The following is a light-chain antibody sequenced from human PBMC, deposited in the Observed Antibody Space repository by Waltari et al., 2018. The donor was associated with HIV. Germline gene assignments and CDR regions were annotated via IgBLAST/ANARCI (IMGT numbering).Light chain of an antibody. CDR1: SSNIGSNI. Sequence: QSVLTQPPSASGTPGQRVSISCSGSSSNIGSNIVNWYQQLPGTAPKLLIYSNSQRPQGVPDRFSGSKSGTSASLAISGLQSEDEADYYCAAWDDSLNAWVFGGGTKLTVL. CDR2: SNS. V-gene: IGLV1-44*01. J-gene: IGLJ3*02. CDR3: AAWDDSLNAWV.